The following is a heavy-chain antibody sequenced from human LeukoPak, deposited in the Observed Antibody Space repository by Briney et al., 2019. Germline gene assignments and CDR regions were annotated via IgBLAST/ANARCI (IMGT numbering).Heavy chain of an antibody. CDR1: GFTFSSYA. D-gene: IGHD4-11*01. J-gene: IGHJ4*02. Sequence: GGSLRLSCAASGFTFSSYAMHWVRQAPGKGLEWVAVISYDGSNKYYADSVKGRFTISRDNSKNTLYLQMNSLRAEDTAVYYCAKGLISNYPGSHFDYWGQGTLVTVSS. V-gene: IGHV3-30*04. CDR2: ISYDGSNK. CDR3: AKGLISNYPGSHFDY.